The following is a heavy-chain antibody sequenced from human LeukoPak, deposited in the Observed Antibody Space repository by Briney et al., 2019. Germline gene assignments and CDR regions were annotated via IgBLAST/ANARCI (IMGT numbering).Heavy chain of an antibody. CDR2: MNPNTGNT. CDR1: GYTFH. V-gene: IGHV1-8*01. J-gene: IGHJ4*02. Sequence: ASVKVSCKASGYTFHIDWVRQAAGQGLEWMGWMNPNTGNTVYARKFQGSVTMIRNISIYTPYLEVNSLTYEDTAVYYCASARGAGPTLGLDFWGQGTLVTVSP. CDR3: ASARGAGPTLGLDF. D-gene: IGHD1-26*01.